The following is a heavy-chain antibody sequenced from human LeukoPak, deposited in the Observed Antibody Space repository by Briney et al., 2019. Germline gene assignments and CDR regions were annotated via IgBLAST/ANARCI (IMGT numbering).Heavy chain of an antibody. CDR2: ISGSGGST. Sequence: GGSLRLSCAPSGFTFRSYAMSWVRQAPGKGLEWVSAISGSGGSTYYADSVKGRFTISRDNSKNTLYLQMNSLRAEDTAVYYCGREYASSGYCDSWGQGTLVTVSS. V-gene: IGHV3-23*01. D-gene: IGHD3-22*01. J-gene: IGHJ4*02. CDR1: GFTFRSYA. CDR3: GREYASSGYCDS.